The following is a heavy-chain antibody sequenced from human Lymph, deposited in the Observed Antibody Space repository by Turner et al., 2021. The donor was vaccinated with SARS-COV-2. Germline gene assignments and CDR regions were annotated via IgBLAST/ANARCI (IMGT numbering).Heavy chain of an antibody. Sequence: QVQLVQSGAEVQEPGASVKVSCKVSGYTLTELSMHWVRQAPGKGLEWMGGFDPEDGATIYAQKFQGRVTMTEDTSIDTVYMELSSLRSEDTAVYYCAIDRKKWLVQTGDGMDVWGQGTTVTVSS. CDR3: AIDRKKWLVQTGDGMDV. CDR2: FDPEDGAT. D-gene: IGHD6-19*01. V-gene: IGHV1-24*01. CDR1: GYTLTELS. J-gene: IGHJ6*02.